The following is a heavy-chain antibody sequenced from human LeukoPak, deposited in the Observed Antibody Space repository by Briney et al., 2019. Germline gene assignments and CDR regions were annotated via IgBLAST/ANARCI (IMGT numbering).Heavy chain of an antibody. Sequence: GGSLRLSCAASGFTFNKAWMDWVRQAPGKGLEWIGRIIRNTDRVTTGHAAPGTGRFTISRNDSKNTLYLQMNSLQSEDTAVYYCTTYYDGRGDYWGQGTLVTV. CDR1: GFTFNKAW. D-gene: IGHD3-22*01. CDR3: TTYYDGRGDY. V-gene: IGHV3-15*01. CDR2: IIRNTDRVTT. J-gene: IGHJ4*02.